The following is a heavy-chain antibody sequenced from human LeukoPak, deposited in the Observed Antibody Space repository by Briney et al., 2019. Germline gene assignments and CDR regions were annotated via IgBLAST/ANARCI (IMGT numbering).Heavy chain of an antibody. CDR1: VDSVSSNSAA. J-gene: IGHJ4*02. CDR2: TYYRSKRYN. CDR3: ARGRNWGESGFDY. V-gene: IGHV6-1*01. D-gene: IGHD7-27*01. Sequence: SQTLSLTCAISVDSVSSNSAAWNWIRQSPSRGLEWLGRTYYRSKRYNDYAVSVKSRISINPDTPKNQFSLRLNSVTPEDTAVYYCARGRNWGESGFDYWGQGTLVTVST.